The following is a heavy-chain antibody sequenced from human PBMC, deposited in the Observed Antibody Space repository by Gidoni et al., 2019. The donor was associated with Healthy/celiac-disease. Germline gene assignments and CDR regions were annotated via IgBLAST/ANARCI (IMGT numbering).Heavy chain of an antibody. Sequence: QLQLQESGPGLVKPSETLSLTCPVSGGSISSSSYYWGWIRQPPGKGLEWIGSIYYSGSTYYNPFPKSRVTISVDTSKNQFSLKLSSVTAADTAVYYCARILPSLFRGVIIKRLGWFDPWGQGTLVTVSS. CDR3: ARILPSLFRGVIIKRLGWFDP. D-gene: IGHD3-10*01. V-gene: IGHV4-39*01. J-gene: IGHJ5*02. CDR1: GGSISSSSYY. CDR2: IYYSGST.